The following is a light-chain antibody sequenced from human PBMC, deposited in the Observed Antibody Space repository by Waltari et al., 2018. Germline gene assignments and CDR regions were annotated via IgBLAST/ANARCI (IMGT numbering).Light chain of an antibody. V-gene: IGKV2-30*01. J-gene: IGKJ2*01. CDR2: KVS. CDR3: FQGTHWPPYT. CDR1: HGLVNTDGNTY. Sequence: DVVLTQSPLSLPVTLGQPASISCRSSHGLVNTDGNTYLNWFHQRPGQSPRRLIYKVSNRDSGVPDRFSGSGAVTDFTLRISRVEAEDVGLYFCFQGTHWPPYTFGQGTKLEIK.